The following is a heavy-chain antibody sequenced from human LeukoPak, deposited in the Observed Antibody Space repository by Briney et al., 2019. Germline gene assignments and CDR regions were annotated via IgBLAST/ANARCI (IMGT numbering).Heavy chain of an antibody. CDR1: GYTFTSYG. J-gene: IGHJ4*02. CDR3: ARDPPLVGVVVPAAMVFDY. D-gene: IGHD2-2*01. CDR2: ISAYNGNT. V-gene: IGHV1-18*01. Sequence: ASVKVSCKASGYTFTSYGISWVRQAPGQGLEWMGCISAYNGNTNYAQKLQGRVTMTTDTSTSTAYMELRSLRSDDTAVYYCARDPPLVGVVVPAAMVFDYWGQGTLVTVSS.